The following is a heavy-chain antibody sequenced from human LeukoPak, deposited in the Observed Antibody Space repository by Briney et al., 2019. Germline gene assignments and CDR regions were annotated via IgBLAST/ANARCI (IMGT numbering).Heavy chain of an antibody. J-gene: IGHJ4*02. Sequence: GASVKVSCKASGYTFTGYYMHWVRQAPGQGLEWMGWINPNSGGTNYAQKFQGWVTMTRDTSISTAYMELSRLRSDDTAVYYCARDYYGSGSWVDYWGQGTLVTVSS. CDR1: GYTFTGYY. CDR2: INPNSGGT. D-gene: IGHD3-10*01. CDR3: ARDYYGSGSWVDY. V-gene: IGHV1-2*04.